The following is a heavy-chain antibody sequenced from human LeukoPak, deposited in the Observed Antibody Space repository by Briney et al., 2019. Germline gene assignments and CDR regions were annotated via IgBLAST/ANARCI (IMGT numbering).Heavy chain of an antibody. V-gene: IGHV3-30*18. CDR3: AKDHYYDSSGGFDY. D-gene: IGHD3-22*01. Sequence: GGSLRLSCAASGFTFSSYGMHWVRQAPGKGLEWVAVISYDGSNKYYADSVKGRFTISRDNSKNTLYLQVNSLRAEDTAVYYCAKDHYYDSSGGFDYWGQGTLVTVSS. CDR1: GFTFSSYG. CDR2: ISYDGSNK. J-gene: IGHJ4*02.